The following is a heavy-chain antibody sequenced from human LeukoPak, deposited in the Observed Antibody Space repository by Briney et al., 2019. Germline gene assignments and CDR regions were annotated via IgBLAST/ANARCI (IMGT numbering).Heavy chain of an antibody. D-gene: IGHD1-26*01. CDR1: GYTFTSYG. V-gene: IGHV1-18*01. CDR3: ARDLTSIVGATEVDY. J-gene: IGHJ4*02. Sequence: ASVKVSCKASGYTFTSYGISWVRQAPGPGLEWMGWISAYNGNTNYAQKLQGRVTMTTDTSTSTAYMELRSLRSDDTAVYYCARDLTSIVGATEVDYWGQGTLVTVSS. CDR2: ISAYNGNT.